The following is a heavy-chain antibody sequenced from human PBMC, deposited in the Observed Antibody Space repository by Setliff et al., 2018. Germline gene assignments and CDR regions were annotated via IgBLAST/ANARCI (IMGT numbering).Heavy chain of an antibody. CDR1: GFTFSSYS. Sequence: GGSLRLSCAASGFTFSSYSIHWVRQAPGKGLEWVAVVSHDENTKYYADSVKDRFIISRDNSKNTVYLQMNSLRAADTAVYHCARTCSGSGCYAGLESWGQGTPVTVSS. CDR3: ARTCSGSGCYAGLES. V-gene: IGHV3-30*04. D-gene: IGHD2-15*01. CDR2: VSHDENTK. J-gene: IGHJ4*02.